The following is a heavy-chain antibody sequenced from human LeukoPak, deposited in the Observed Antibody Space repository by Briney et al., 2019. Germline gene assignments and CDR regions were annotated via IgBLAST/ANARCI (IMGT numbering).Heavy chain of an antibody. Sequence: GGSLRLSCAASGFTFDDYGMSWVRQAPGKGLEWVSGINWNGGSTGYAGSVKGRFTISRDNAKNSLYLQMNSLRAEDTALYYCARGAQVSGSYSPHPLPEVLDTGAQGTMV. D-gene: IGHD3-10*01. CDR2: INWNGGST. J-gene: IGHJ3*02. CDR1: GFTFDDYG. CDR3: ARGAQVSGSYSPHPLPEVLDT. V-gene: IGHV3-20*04.